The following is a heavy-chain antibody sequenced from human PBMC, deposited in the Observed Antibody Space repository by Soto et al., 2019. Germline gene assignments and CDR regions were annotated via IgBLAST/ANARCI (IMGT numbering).Heavy chain of an antibody. D-gene: IGHD1-26*01. V-gene: IGHV3-74*01. CDR2: INGDGSST. J-gene: IGHJ3*02. CDR3: ARGGWDHAFDI. CDR1: GFTFTSYW. Sequence: PGDSLKISCAASGFTFTSYWMHWVRQAPGKGLVWVSRINGDGSSTIYADSVKGRFTVSRDNAKNTLYLQMNSLRAEDTAVYYCARGGWDHAFDIWGQGTMVTVSS.